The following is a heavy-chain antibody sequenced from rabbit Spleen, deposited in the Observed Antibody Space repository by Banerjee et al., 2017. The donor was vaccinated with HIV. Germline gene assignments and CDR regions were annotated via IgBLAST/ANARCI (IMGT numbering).Heavy chain of an antibody. Sequence: QEQLEESGGDLVKPEGSLTLTCTASGFSFSRSYWICWVRQAPGKGLEWIACIYAGSSGTTYYASWAKGRFTISMTSSTTVTLQMTSLTAADTATYFCAKSDAAGSWSLDLWGPGTLVTVS. D-gene: IGHD4-2*01. V-gene: IGHV1S45*01. J-gene: IGHJ3*01. CDR2: IYAGSSGTT. CDR3: AKSDAAGSWSLDL. CDR1: GFSFSRSYW.